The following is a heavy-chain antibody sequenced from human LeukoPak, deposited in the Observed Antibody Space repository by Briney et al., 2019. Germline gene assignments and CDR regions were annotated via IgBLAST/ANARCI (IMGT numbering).Heavy chain of an antibody. J-gene: IGHJ6*02. CDR1: GGTFSSYA. Sequence: GASVKVSCKASGGTFSSYAISWVRQAPGQGLEWMGGIIPIFGTANYAQKSQGRVTITADESTSTAYMELSSLRSEDTAVYYCARLVVVTATELTDYYYYGMDVWGQGTTVTVSS. V-gene: IGHV1-69*13. CDR2: IIPIFGTA. D-gene: IGHD2-21*02. CDR3: ARLVVVTATELTDYYYYGMDV.